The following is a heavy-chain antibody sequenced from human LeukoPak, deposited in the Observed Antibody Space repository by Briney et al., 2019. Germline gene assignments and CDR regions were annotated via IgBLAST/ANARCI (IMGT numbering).Heavy chain of an antibody. CDR3: ARELTMIVVAVDY. CDR2: IYYSGST. D-gene: IGHD3-22*01. J-gene: IGHJ4*02. V-gene: IGHV4-39*07. CDR1: GGSISSYY. Sequence: SETLSLTCTVSGGSISSYYWGWIRQPPGKGLEWIGSIYYSGSTYYNPSLKSRVTISVDTSKNQFSLKLSSVTAADTAVYYCARELTMIVVAVDYWGQGTLVTVSS.